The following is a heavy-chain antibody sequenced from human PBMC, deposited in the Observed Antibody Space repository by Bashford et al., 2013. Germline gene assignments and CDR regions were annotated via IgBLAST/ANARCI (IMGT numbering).Heavy chain of an antibody. J-gene: IGHJ3*02. CDR3: ARPQLLYVGRDFDI. CDR2: IAPGASDT. D-gene: IGHD1-1*01. Sequence: WVRQMPGKGLEWMGIIAPGASDTRYSPSFQGQVTISADTSTNTAYLQWSSLKASDSATYYCARPQLLYVGRDFDIWGQGTKVTVSS. V-gene: IGHV5-51*01.